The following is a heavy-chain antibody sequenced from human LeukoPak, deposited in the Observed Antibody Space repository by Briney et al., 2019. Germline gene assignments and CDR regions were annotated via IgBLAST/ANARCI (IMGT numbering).Heavy chain of an antibody. CDR2: IYYSGST. CDR1: GGSISSYY. J-gene: IGHJ4*02. Sequence: SETLSLTCTVSGGSISSYYWSWIRQPPGKGLEWIGYIYYSGSTNYNPSLKSRVTISVDTSKNQFSLKLSSVTAADTAVYYCARDSPAAGNFDYWGQGTLVTVSS. CDR3: ARDSPAAGNFDY. V-gene: IGHV4-59*01. D-gene: IGHD6-13*01.